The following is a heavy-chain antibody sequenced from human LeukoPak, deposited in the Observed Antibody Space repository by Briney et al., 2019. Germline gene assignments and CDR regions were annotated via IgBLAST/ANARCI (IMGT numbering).Heavy chain of an antibody. D-gene: IGHD4/OR15-4a*01. CDR1: GGSFSSYA. J-gene: IGHJ4*02. CDR3: ARDLSDYGMYYFDY. V-gene: IGHV1-69*13. Sequence: SVKVSCKASGGSFSSYAFSWVRLAPGQGLEWMGGIIPISGTANYAQKFQGRVTITADESTSTAYMDLNSLRSEDTAVYYCARDLSDYGMYYFDYWGQGTLVTVSS. CDR2: IIPISGTA.